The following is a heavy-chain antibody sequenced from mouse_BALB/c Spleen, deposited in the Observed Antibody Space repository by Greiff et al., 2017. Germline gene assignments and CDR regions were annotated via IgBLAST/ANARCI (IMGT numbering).Heavy chain of an antibody. Sequence: QVQLKESGAELVKPGASVKLSCKASGYTFTSYYMYWVKQRPGQGLEWIGYINPSTGYTEYNQKFKDKATLTADKSSSTAYMQLSSLTSEDSAVYYCARWTFAYWGQGTLVTVSA. CDR2: INPSTGYT. CDR3: ARWTFAY. CDR1: GYTFTSYY. J-gene: IGHJ3*01. V-gene: IGHV1S26*01.